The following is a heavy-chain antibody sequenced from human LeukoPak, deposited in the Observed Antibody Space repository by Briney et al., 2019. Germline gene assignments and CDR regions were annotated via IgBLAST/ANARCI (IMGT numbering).Heavy chain of an antibody. CDR3: AKEEGRYCSSTSCYIGAFDF. J-gene: IGHJ3*01. CDR2: IYTSGST. CDR1: GGSISSYY. V-gene: IGHV4-4*07. D-gene: IGHD2-2*02. Sequence: SETLSLTCTVSGGSISSYYWSWLRQPAGKGLEWIGRIYTSGSTNYNPSLKSRVTMSVDTSKNQFSLKLSSVTAADTAVYYCAKEEGRYCSSTSCYIGAFDFWGQGTMVTVSS.